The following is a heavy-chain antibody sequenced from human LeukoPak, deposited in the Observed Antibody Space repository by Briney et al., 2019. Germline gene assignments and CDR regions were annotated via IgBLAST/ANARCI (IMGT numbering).Heavy chain of an antibody. CDR1: GFTFSSYG. CDR2: IWYDGSNK. CDR3: AKVWFGENHFDP. Sequence: GGSLRLSCAASGFTFSSYGMHWVRQAPGKGLEWVAVIWYDGSNKYYADSVKGRFTISRDNSKNTLYLQMNSLRAEDTAVYYCAKVWFGENHFDPWGQGTLVTVSS. V-gene: IGHV3-30*02. J-gene: IGHJ5*02. D-gene: IGHD3-10*01.